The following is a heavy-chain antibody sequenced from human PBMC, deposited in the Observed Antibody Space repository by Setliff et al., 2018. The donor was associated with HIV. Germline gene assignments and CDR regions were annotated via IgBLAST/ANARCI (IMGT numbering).Heavy chain of an antibody. J-gene: IGHJ3*02. CDR3: ARYCGGDCYPRLDNAFDI. CDR2: MYTRGST. Sequence: PSETLSLTCTVSGDSISTYCWIWIRQSAGKGLEWIGRMYTRGSTNYNPSLKSRVTISVDSSKNQYSLKLNSVTAADTAVYFCARYCGGDCYPRLDNAFDIWGQGTRVTVSS. D-gene: IGHD2-21*02. V-gene: IGHV4-4*07. CDR1: GDSISTYC.